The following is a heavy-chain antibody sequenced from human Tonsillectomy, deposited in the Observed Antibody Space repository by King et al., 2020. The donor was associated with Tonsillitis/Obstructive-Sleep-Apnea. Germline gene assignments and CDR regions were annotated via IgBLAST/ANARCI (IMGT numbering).Heavy chain of an antibody. CDR2: IYSGGST. CDR1: GFTVSSNY. J-gene: IGHJ3*02. CDR3: ARSRYYYDSSGSLDI. V-gene: IGHV3-66*01. D-gene: IGHD3-22*01. Sequence: QLVQSGGGLVQPGGSLRLSCAASGFTVSSNYMSWVRQAPGKGLEWVSVIYSGGSTYYADSVKGRFTISRDNSKNTMYLQMNSLRAEDTAMYYCARSRYYYDSSGSLDIWGQGTMVTVSS.